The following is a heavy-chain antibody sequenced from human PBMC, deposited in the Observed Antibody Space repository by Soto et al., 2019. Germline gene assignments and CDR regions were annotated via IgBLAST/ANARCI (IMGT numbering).Heavy chain of an antibody. CDR2: IIPIFGTA. Sequence: QVQLVQSGAEVKKPGSSVKVSCKASGGTFSSYAISWVRQAPGQGLEWMGGIIPIFGTANYAQKFQGRVTITEDECKSTTYMELSSLRSEDTAVYYCAGSLGPTPDYYYYGMDVWGQGTTVTVSS. J-gene: IGHJ6*02. D-gene: IGHD7-27*01. V-gene: IGHV1-69*12. CDR3: AGSLGPTPDYYYYGMDV. CDR1: GGTFSSYA.